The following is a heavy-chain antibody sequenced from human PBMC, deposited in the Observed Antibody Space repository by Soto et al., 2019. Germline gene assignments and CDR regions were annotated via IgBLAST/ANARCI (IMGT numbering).Heavy chain of an antibody. J-gene: IGHJ6*02. V-gene: IGHV3-30*18. CDR2: ISYDGSNK. Sequence: GGSLRLSCAASGFTFSSYGMHWVRQAPGKGLEWVAVISYDGSNKYYADSVKGRFTISRDNSKNTLYLQMNSLRAEDTAVYYCAKERGFGATITEYYYYGMDVWGQGTTVTVSS. CDR1: GFTFSSYG. CDR3: AKERGFGATITEYYYYGMDV. D-gene: IGHD3-10*01.